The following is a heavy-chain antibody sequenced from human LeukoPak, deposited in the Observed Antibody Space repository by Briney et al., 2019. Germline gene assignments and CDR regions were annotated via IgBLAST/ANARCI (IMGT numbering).Heavy chain of an antibody. J-gene: IGHJ6*02. CDR1: GGSISNYY. V-gene: IGHV4-59*01. D-gene: IGHD4-11*01. Sequence: PSETPSLTCTVSGGSISNYYWSWIRQPPGKGLEWIGYIYNSGSTNYNPSLKSRVTMSVDTSKNQFSLKLSSVTAADTAVYYCTRDYSTSYYYYGMDVWGQGTTVTVSS. CDR3: TRDYSTSYYYYGMDV. CDR2: IYNSGST.